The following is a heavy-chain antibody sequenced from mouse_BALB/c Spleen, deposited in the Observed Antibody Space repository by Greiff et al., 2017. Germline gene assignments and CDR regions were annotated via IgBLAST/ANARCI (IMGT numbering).Heavy chain of an antibody. Sequence: VQLQESGPQLVRPGASVKISCKASGYSFTSYWMHWVKQRPGQGLEWIGMIDPSDSETRLNQKFKDKATLTVDKSSSTAYMQLSSPTSEDSAVYYCARGEVRRAFDYWGQGTTLTVSS. D-gene: IGHD2-14*01. CDR2: IDPSDSET. CDR1: GYSFTSYW. CDR3: ARGEVRRAFDY. J-gene: IGHJ2*01. V-gene: IGHV1-74*04.